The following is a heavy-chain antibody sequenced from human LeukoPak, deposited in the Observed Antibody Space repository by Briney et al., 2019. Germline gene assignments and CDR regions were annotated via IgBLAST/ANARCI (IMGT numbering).Heavy chain of an antibody. Sequence: GGSLRLSCAASGFTFSSYSMNWVRQAPGKGLEWVSSISSSSSYIYYADSVKGRFTIPRDNAKNSLYLQMNSLRAEDTAVYYCARDLATSDFWSGYYPYNWFDPWGQGTLVTVSS. J-gene: IGHJ5*02. V-gene: IGHV3-21*01. CDR2: ISSSSSYI. CDR1: GFTFSSYS. CDR3: ARDLATSDFWSGYYPYNWFDP. D-gene: IGHD3-3*01.